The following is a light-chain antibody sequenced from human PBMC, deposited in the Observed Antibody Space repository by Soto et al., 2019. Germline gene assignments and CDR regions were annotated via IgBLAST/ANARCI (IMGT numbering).Light chain of an antibody. CDR3: QSYDSGQSGHVL. CDR2: GNS. CDR1: NSNIGAAYD. Sequence: QPVLTQPPSVSGAPGQRVTISCTGNNSNIGAAYDVLWYQQLPGTAPRLLIYGNSNRPSGVPDRFAGSKSGTSASVVITGLQADDEADYYCQSYDSGQSGHVLFGGGTKVTVL. V-gene: IGLV1-40*01. J-gene: IGLJ3*02.